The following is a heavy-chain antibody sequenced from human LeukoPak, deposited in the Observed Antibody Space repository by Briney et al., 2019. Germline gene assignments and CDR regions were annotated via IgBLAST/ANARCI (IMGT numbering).Heavy chain of an antibody. D-gene: IGHD3-22*01. CDR2: ISYDGSNK. J-gene: IGHJ4*02. Sequence: GGSLRLSCAASGFTSSSYAMHWVRQAPGKGLEWGAVISYDGSNKYYADSVKGRFTISRENSKNTLYLQMNSLRAEDTAVYYCATAPTLTYYYDSSGYYLDYWGQGTLVTVSS. CDR3: ATAPTLTYYYDSSGYYLDY. CDR1: GFTSSSYA. V-gene: IGHV3-30*04.